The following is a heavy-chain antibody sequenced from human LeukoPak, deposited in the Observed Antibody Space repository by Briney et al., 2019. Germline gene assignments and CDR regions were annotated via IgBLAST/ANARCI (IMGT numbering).Heavy chain of an antibody. CDR1: GGSISSYY. CDR2: IYYSGST. D-gene: IGHD3-10*01. CDR3: ARPARSRGWMFDY. J-gene: IGHJ4*02. Sequence: PSETLPLTCTVSGGSISSYYWSWIRQPPGKGLEWIGYIYYSGSTNYNPSLKSRVTISVDTSKNQFSLKLSSVTAADTAVYYCARPARSRGWMFDYWGQGTLVTVSS. V-gene: IGHV4-59*01.